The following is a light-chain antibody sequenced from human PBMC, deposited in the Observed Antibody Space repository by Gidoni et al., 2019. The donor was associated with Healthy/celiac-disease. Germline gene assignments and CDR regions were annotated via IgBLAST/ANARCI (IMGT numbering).Light chain of an antibody. CDR1: QSRLHTNGDNY. CDR3: MQALQTPERYPT. V-gene: IGKV2-28*01. Sequence: DIGITESPLSLLVTPGGPASISCQSSQSRLHTNGDNYLEWYLQKPGQSPQLLIYLGSNRASGVPDRFSGSGSGTDFTLKISRVEAEDVGVYDFMQALQTPERYPTFGGGTKVEIK. CDR2: LGS. J-gene: IGKJ4*01.